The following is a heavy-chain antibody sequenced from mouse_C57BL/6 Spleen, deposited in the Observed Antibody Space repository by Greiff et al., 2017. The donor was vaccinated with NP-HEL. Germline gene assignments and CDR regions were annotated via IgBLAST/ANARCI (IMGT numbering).Heavy chain of an antibody. Sequence: QVQLQQPGAELVRPGSSVKLSCKASGYTFTSYWMDWVKQRPGQGLEWIGNIYPSDSETHYNQKFKDKATLTVDKSSSTAYMQLSSLTSEDSAVYYCAKKGWPSSSGYGFAYWGQGTLVTVSA. J-gene: IGHJ3*01. CDR3: AKKGWPSSSGYGFAY. V-gene: IGHV1-61*01. D-gene: IGHD3-2*02. CDR2: IYPSDSET. CDR1: GYTFTSYW.